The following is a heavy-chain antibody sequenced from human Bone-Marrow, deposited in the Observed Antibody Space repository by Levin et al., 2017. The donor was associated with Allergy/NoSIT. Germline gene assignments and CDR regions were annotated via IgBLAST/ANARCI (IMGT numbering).Heavy chain of an antibody. CDR3: ARGRSTVADYYFDK. CDR1: GESVRSGNNY. Sequence: SETLSLTCSVSGESVRSGNNYWSWIRQPPGKGLQWIGYIHYSGSTIYNPSLKSGVIISLDMSKNQVSLKLTSVTAADTAVYFCARGRSTVADYYFDKWGQGTLVSVSS. V-gene: IGHV4-61*01. J-gene: IGHJ4*02. CDR2: IHYSGST. D-gene: IGHD3-10*01.